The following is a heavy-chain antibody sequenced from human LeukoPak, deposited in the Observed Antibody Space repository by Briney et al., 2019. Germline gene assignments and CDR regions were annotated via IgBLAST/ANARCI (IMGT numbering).Heavy chain of an antibody. CDR3: AKASRSGYDSSGYRLGYDAFDI. CDR2: ISWNSGSI. J-gene: IGHJ3*02. Sequence: GRSLRLSCAASGFTFDDYAMHWVRQAPGKGLEWVSGISWNSGSIGYADSVKGRFTISRDNAKNSLYLQMNSLRAEDTALYYYAKASRSGYDSSGYRLGYDAFDIWGQGTMVTVSS. V-gene: IGHV3-9*01. CDR1: GFTFDDYA. D-gene: IGHD3-22*01.